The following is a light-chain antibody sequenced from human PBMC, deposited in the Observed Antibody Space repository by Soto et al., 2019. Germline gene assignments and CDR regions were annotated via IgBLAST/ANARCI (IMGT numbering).Light chain of an antibody. J-gene: IGKJ1*01. Sequence: EIVMTQSPATLSVSPGERATLSCRASQSVSSNLAWYQQKPGQAPRLLIYVASTRATGIPARFSGSGSGTEFPLTISSLQSEDFAVYYCQQYNNWPWTFGQGTKVEIK. CDR1: QSVSSN. CDR3: QQYNNWPWT. V-gene: IGKV3-15*01. CDR2: VAS.